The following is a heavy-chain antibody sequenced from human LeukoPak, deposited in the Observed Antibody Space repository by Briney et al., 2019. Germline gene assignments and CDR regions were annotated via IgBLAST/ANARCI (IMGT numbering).Heavy chain of an antibody. CDR3: AKDSGVVVPAAESDY. Sequence: QPGRSLRLSCAASGFTFDDYAMHWVRQAPGKGLEWVSGISWNSGSIGYADSVKGRFTISRDNAKNSLYLQMNSLRAEDTAVYYCAKDSGVVVPAAESDYWGQGTLVTVSS. J-gene: IGHJ4*02. V-gene: IGHV3-9*01. CDR2: ISWNSGSI. CDR1: GFTFDDYA. D-gene: IGHD2-2*01.